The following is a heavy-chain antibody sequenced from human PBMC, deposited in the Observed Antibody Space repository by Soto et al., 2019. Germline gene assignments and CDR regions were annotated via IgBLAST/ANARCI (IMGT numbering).Heavy chain of an antibody. J-gene: IGHJ6*02. CDR2: ISSSSSTI. CDR1: GFTFSSYS. Sequence: EVQLVESGGGLVQPGGSLRLSCAASGFTFSSYSMNWVRQAPGKGLEWVSYISSSSSTIYYADSVKGRFTISRDNAKNSLYLQMNRLRAEDTAVYYCARDRTRYCSGGSCLNILGYYYYGMDVWGQGTTVTVSS. D-gene: IGHD2-15*01. CDR3: ARDRTRYCSGGSCLNILGYYYYGMDV. V-gene: IGHV3-48*01.